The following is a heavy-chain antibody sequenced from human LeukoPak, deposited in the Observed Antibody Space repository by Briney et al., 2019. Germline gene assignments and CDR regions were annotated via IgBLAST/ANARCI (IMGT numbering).Heavy chain of an antibody. CDR1: GFSFEHYG. CDR3: ASARGYDFRGSSDY. D-gene: IGHD3/OR15-3a*01. J-gene: IGHJ4*02. Sequence: PGGSLRLSCAASGFSFEHYGMSWVRQVPGQGLEWVSGINWNGGSTGYADSVRGRFTISRDNAKNSLYLQLNSLGAEDTAFYYCASARGYDFRGSSDYWGRGTLVTVSS. CDR2: INWNGGST. V-gene: IGHV3-20*04.